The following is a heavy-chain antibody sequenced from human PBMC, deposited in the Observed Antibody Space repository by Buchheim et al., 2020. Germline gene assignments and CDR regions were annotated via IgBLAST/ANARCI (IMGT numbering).Heavy chain of an antibody. J-gene: IGHJ6*02. CDR1: GFTFSSYW. CDR3: AVRTIFGVATLDYYYGMDV. V-gene: IGHV3-74*01. CDR2: INSDGSST. D-gene: IGHD3-3*01. Sequence: EVQLVESGGGLVQPGGSLRFSCAASGFTFSSYWMHWVRQAPGKGLVWVSRINSDGSSTSYADSVKGRFTISRDNAKNTLYLQMNRLRAEDTAVYYCAVRTIFGVATLDYYYGMDVWGQGTT.